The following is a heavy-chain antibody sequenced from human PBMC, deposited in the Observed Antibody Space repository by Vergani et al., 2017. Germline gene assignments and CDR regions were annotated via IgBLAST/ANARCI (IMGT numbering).Heavy chain of an antibody. CDR1: GSPISSSSYY. CDR2: SYYSGST. Sequence: QLQLQESGPGLVTPSETLSLTCTVSGSPISSSSYYWGWIRQPPGKGLEWIGSSYYSGSTYYNPSLKSRVTISVDPSKNQFSLKLSSVTAADTAVYYCARDLYYYDSRGYPNDAFDIWGQGTMVTVSS. V-gene: IGHV4-39*07. J-gene: IGHJ3*02. D-gene: IGHD3-22*01. CDR3: ARDLYYYDSRGYPNDAFDI.